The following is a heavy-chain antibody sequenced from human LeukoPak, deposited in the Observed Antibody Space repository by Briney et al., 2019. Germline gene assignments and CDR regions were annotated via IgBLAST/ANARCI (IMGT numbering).Heavy chain of an antibody. CDR3: ARDPTMVRGVITRLYGMDV. Sequence: GGSLRLSCAASGFTVSSNYMSWVRQAPGKGLEWVSVIYSGGSTYYADPVKGRFTISRDNSKNTLYLQMNSLRAEDTAVYYCARDPTMVRGVITRLYGMDVWGQGTTVTVSS. CDR1: GFTVSSNY. V-gene: IGHV3-66*01. J-gene: IGHJ6*02. CDR2: IYSGGST. D-gene: IGHD3-10*01.